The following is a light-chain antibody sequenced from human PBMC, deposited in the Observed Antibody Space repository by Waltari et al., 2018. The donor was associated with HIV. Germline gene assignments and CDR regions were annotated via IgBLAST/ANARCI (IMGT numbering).Light chain of an antibody. CDR1: QSLLYSSDNKNY. Sequence: DIVMTQSPDSLAVSLGERATINCKSSQSLLYSSDNKNYLAWYQQKPGQPPKLLIYWASTRESGVPDRFSGSGSVTDFTLSISGLQAEDVAVYFCQQYYTTPDTFGPGTKVDIK. CDR3: QQYYTTPDT. CDR2: WAS. J-gene: IGKJ3*01. V-gene: IGKV4-1*01.